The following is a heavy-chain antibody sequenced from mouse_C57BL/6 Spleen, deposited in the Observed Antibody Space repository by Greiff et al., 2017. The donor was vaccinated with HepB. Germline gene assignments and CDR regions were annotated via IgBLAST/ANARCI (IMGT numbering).Heavy chain of an antibody. CDR2: IDPSDSYT. CDR3: ARDPRGSGAMDY. V-gene: IGHV1-50*01. D-gene: IGHD1-1*01. J-gene: IGHJ4*01. Sequence: VQLQQPGAELVKPGASVKLSCKASGYTFTSYWMKWVKQRPGQGLEWIGEIDPSDSYTNYNQKFKGKATLTVDTSSSTAYMQLSSLTSEDSAVYYCARDPRGSGAMDYWGQGTSVTVSS. CDR1: GYTFTSYW.